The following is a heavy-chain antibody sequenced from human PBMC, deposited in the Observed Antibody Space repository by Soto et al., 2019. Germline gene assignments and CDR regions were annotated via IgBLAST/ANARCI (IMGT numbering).Heavy chain of an antibody. CDR1: GGSISPFY. V-gene: IGHV4-59*01. CDR3: ARVGGVAARTFDY. Sequence: SETLSLTCTVSGGSISPFYWSWVRQPPGKGLEWIGYLYYSGNTNYNPSLKSRVTISVDASKNQVSLRLTSVTAADTAVYYCARVGGVAARTFDYWGQGTVVTVS. D-gene: IGHD2-15*01. J-gene: IGHJ4*02. CDR2: LYYSGNT.